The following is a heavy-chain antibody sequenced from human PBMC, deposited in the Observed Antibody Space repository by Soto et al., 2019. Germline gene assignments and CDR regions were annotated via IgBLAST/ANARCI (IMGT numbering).Heavy chain of an antibody. Sequence: HPGGSLRLSCAASGFTFSSYAMNWVRQAPGKGLEWVSGISAGGSSTYYADSVKGRFTISRDNSKNTLYLQMHNLRADDTAVYYCAKVRGMITFGGVIAPNFHYWGQGTLVTVSS. CDR1: GFTFSSYA. J-gene: IGHJ4*01. CDR2: ISAGGSST. D-gene: IGHD3-16*02. V-gene: IGHV3-23*01. CDR3: AKVRGMITFGGVIAPNFHY.